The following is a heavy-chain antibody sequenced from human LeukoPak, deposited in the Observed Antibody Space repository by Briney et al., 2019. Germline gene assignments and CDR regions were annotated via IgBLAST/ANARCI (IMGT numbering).Heavy chain of an antibody. CDR1: GCSVSSGSYY. CDR3: ARGGWHYDILTGYYNPYYYGMDV. CDR2: IYYSGST. J-gene: IGHJ6*02. D-gene: IGHD3-9*01. Sequence: PSQTLSLTCTVSGCSVSSGSYYWSWIRQPPGKGLEWIGYIYYSGSTNYNPSLKSRVTISVDTSKNQFSLKLSSVTAADTAVYYCARGGWHYDILTGYYNPYYYGMDVWGQGTTVTVSS. V-gene: IGHV4-61*01.